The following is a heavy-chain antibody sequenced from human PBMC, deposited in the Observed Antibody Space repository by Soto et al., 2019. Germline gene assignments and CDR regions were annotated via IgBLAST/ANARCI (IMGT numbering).Heavy chain of an antibody. V-gene: IGHV3-23*01. D-gene: IGHD3-3*01. Sequence: GGALRLACAPAALTPMSHTLSTNHPASGQGLEWVSAISASGGNTYYADSVRCRFTISRDNSTDTLYLQMNSLRAEDTAVYYWAKDTRGDYDFFAFDTWGQGTMVTVS. CDR2: ISASGGNT. CDR3: AKDTRGDYDFFAFDT. CDR1: ALTPMSHT. J-gene: IGHJ3*02.